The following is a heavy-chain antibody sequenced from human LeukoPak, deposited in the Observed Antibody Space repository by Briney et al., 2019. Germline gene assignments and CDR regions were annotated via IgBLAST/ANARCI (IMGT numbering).Heavy chain of an antibody. V-gene: IGHV4-34*01. CDR3: ARGLYSSSDY. CDR1: GGSFSGYY. J-gene: IGHJ4*02. D-gene: IGHD6-19*01. Sequence: SETLSLTCAVYGGSFSGYYWSWIRQPPGKGLEWIGEINHSGSTNYNPSLKSRVTISVDTSKNQFSLKLSSVTAADTAVYYCARGLYSSSDYWGQGTLVTVSS. CDR2: INHSGST.